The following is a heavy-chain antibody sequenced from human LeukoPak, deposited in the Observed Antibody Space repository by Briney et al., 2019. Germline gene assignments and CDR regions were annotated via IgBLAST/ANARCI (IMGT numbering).Heavy chain of an antibody. CDR1: GYTFTGYY. Sequence: AASVKVSCKASGYTFTGYYMHWVRLAPGQGLEWMGWINPNSGGTNYAQKFQGRVTMTRDTSISTAYMEVSRLRPDDTAVYYCARGPLGSSSSGYYYYMDVWGKGTTVTVSS. CDR2: INPNSGGT. V-gene: IGHV1-2*02. CDR3: ARGPLGSSSSGYYYYMDV. J-gene: IGHJ6*03. D-gene: IGHD6-6*01.